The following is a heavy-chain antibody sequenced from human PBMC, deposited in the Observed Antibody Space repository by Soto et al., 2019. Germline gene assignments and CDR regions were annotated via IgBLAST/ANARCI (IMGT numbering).Heavy chain of an antibody. J-gene: IGHJ6*03. CDR1: GYSFTNYG. Sequence: QDQLVQSGAEVKKPGASVTVSCKASGYSFTNYGVTWVRQAPGQGLEWMGWISAFNGNTHYAQNLQGRVNMTTDASTSTAYRELRSLISDVTAVYYCARDRGVAPPVAGNTHYYYYMDVWGKGTTVTVSS. D-gene: IGHD6-19*01. CDR3: ARDRGVAPPVAGNTHYYYYMDV. CDR2: ISAFNGNT. V-gene: IGHV1-18*01.